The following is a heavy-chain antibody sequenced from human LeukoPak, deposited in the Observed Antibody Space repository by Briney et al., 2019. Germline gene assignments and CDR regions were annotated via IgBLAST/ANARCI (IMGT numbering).Heavy chain of an antibody. CDR3: ARRVGIGSYGIQYYYYYYMDV. CDR1: GFTFSNYW. V-gene: IGHV3-7*01. D-gene: IGHD5-18*01. J-gene: IGHJ6*03. CDR2: IKTDGSEK. Sequence: GGSLRLSCEGSGFTFSNYWMGWVCQAPGRGLQWVANIKTDGSEKYYVDSVKGRFTISRDNAKNSLYLQMNSLRAEDTAVYYCARRVGIGSYGIQYYYYYYMDVWGKGTTVTVSS.